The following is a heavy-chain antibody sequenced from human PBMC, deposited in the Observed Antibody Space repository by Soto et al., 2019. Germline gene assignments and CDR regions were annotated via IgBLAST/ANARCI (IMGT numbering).Heavy chain of an antibody. V-gene: IGHV3-21*01. CDR2: ISSSSNYI. Sequence: GGSLRLSCAASGFTFSSYNMNWVRQAPGKGLEWVSSISSSSNYIYYADSMKGRFTISRDNAKNSLYLQMNSLRAEDTAVYYCARGGCSSTNCQYGMDVWGQGTTVTVSS. CDR1: GFTFSSYN. J-gene: IGHJ6*02. CDR3: ARGGCSSTNCQYGMDV. D-gene: IGHD2-2*01.